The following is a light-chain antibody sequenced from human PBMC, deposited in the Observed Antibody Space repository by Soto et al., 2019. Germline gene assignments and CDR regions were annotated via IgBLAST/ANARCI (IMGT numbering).Light chain of an antibody. J-gene: IGKJ4*01. V-gene: IGKV1-39*01. CDR2: GAS. Sequence: DIQMTQSPSSLSASIGDRITITCRASQSISTYLNWYQQKPGKAPRLLIYGASTLQNGVSSRFRGSGSATDDTLTISSLQAEDFATYYCQQSFITPPLTFGGGTKVEMK. CDR1: QSISTY. CDR3: QQSFITPPLT.